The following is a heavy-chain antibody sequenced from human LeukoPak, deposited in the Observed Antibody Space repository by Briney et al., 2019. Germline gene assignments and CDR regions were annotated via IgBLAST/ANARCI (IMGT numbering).Heavy chain of an antibody. CDR3: ARGGNSFVLDY. Sequence: GGSLRLSCAASGFTFSSYAMSWVRQAPGEGLEWVSIISDSGGNTYYAASVKGRFTISRDNSKNTLYLQMNSLRAEDTAVYYCARGGNSFVLDYWGQGTLVTVSS. J-gene: IGHJ4*02. CDR2: ISDSGGNT. CDR1: GFTFSSYA. V-gene: IGHV3-23*01. D-gene: IGHD4-23*01.